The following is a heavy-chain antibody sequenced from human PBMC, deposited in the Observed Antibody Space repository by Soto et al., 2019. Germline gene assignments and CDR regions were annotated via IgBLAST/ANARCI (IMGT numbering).Heavy chain of an antibody. CDR2: ISAYNGNT. CDR3: ARDVSNYYDSSGYFRFDP. Sequence: ASVKVSCKASGGTFSSYAISWVRQAPGQGLEWMGWISAYNGNTNYAQKLQGRVTMTTDTSTSTAYMELRSLRSDDTAVYYCARDVSNYYDSSGYFRFDPWGQGTLVTVSS. CDR1: GGTFSSYA. J-gene: IGHJ5*02. D-gene: IGHD3-22*01. V-gene: IGHV1-18*01.